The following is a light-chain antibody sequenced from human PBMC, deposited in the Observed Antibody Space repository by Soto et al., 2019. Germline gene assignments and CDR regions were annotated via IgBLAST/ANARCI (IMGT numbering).Light chain of an antibody. CDR1: QTVTSSY. Sequence: EIVLTQSPGALPLSPGERATLSCRASQTVTSSYLAWYQQKPGQAPRLLIYGASTGATGIPDRFSGSGSGTDFTLTISRLEPEDFAVYYCQQYGSSPPTFGQGTRLEIK. CDR2: GAS. J-gene: IGKJ5*01. V-gene: IGKV3-20*01. CDR3: QQYGSSPPT.